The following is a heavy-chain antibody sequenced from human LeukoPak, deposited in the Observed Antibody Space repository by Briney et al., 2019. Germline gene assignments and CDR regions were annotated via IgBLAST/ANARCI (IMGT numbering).Heavy chain of an antibody. CDR1: GFTFSSHW. Sequence: PGGSLRLSCAASGFTFSSHWMSWVRQAPGKGLEWLANIKQDGSESHYVDSVKGRFTISRDNTQNSLCLQMNSLRAEDTAVYYCVTTTRSSSHDHWGQGTLVAVSS. CDR2: IKQDGSES. D-gene: IGHD2-2*01. V-gene: IGHV3-7*05. CDR3: VTTTRSSSHDH. J-gene: IGHJ4*02.